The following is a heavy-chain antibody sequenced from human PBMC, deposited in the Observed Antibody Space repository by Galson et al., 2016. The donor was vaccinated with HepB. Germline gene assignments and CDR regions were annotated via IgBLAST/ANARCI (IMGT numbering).Heavy chain of an antibody. J-gene: IGHJ6*02. D-gene: IGHD5-12*01. V-gene: IGHV6-1*01. Sequence: CAISGDSVSSKSAAWNWIRHSPSRGLEWLGRTYYRSKWYNDYALSVKSRITINPDTSKNQFSLQLNSVTPEDTAVYYCARVRSGYSGYANPYYYGMDVWCQGTTVTVSS. CDR3: ARVRSGYSGYANPYYYGMDV. CDR1: GDSVSSKSAA. CDR2: TYYRSKWYN.